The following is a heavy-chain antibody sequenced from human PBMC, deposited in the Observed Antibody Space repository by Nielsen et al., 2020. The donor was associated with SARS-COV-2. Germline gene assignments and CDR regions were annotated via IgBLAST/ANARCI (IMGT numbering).Heavy chain of an antibody. V-gene: IGHV3-20*04. CDR2: INWNGGST. CDR3: ARDPTLYYDSSGYYIGYFDY. Sequence: GESLKISCAASGFTFDDYGMSWVRQAPGKGLEWVSGINWNGGSTGYADSVKGRFTISRDNAKNSLYLQMNSLRAEDTALYYCARDPTLYYDSSGYYIGYFDYWGQGTLVTVS. D-gene: IGHD3-22*01. CDR1: GFTFDDYG. J-gene: IGHJ4*02.